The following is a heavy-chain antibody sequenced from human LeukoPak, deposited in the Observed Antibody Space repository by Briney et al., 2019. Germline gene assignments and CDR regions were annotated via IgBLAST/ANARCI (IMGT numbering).Heavy chain of an antibody. D-gene: IGHD6-13*01. CDR2: IYSDGRT. Sequence: GGSLRLSCAASGFTVTSNYMSWVRQAPGKGLEWVSSIYSDGRTLYADSVKGRFTTSRDNSKNTLSLQFNSLRVEDTAVYYCAGRFSGSWAHAYWGQGTLVTVSS. CDR1: GFTVTSNY. CDR3: AGRFSGSWAHAY. V-gene: IGHV3-53*01. J-gene: IGHJ4*02.